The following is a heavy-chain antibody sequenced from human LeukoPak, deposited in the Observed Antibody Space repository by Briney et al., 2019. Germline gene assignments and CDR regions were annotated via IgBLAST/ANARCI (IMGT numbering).Heavy chain of an antibody. D-gene: IGHD1-26*01. Sequence: GGSLRLSCAASGFTFSSYSMNWVRQAPGKGLEWVSSISSSSSYIYYADSVKGRFTISRDNAKNSLYLQMNSLRAEDTAVYYCATRTYSGRYYSALDIWGQGTMVTVSS. CDR1: GFTFSSYS. CDR2: ISSSSSYI. J-gene: IGHJ3*02. V-gene: IGHV3-21*01. CDR3: ATRTYSGRYYSALDI.